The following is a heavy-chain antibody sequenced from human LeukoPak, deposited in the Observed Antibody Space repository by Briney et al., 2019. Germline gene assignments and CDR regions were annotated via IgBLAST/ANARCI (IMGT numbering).Heavy chain of an antibody. CDR3: AKGGQYCSSTSCYARGPNYYYYYMDV. CDR1: GFTFSSYG. J-gene: IGHJ6*03. CDR2: IWYDGSNK. D-gene: IGHD2-2*01. Sequence: GGSLRLSCAASGFTFSSYGMHWVRQAPGKGLEWVAVIWYDGSNKYYADSVKGRSTISRDNSKNTLYLQMNSLRAEDTAVYYCAKGGQYCSSTSCYARGPNYYYYYMDVWGKGTTVTVSS. V-gene: IGHV3-30*02.